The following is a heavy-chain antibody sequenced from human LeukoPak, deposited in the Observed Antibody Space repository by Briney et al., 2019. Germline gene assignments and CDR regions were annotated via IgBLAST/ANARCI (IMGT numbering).Heavy chain of an antibody. CDR1: GGSISSYY. Sequence: PSETLSLTCNVSGGSISSYYWSRIRQPAGKGLEWIGRIYSSGSTNYNPSLKSRVSMSVDTSKNQFSLNLSFVTAADTAVYYCARGYGAGHYFGYWGQGTPVTVSS. J-gene: IGHJ4*02. CDR2: IYSSGST. CDR3: ARGYGAGHYFGY. D-gene: IGHD6-19*01. V-gene: IGHV4-4*07.